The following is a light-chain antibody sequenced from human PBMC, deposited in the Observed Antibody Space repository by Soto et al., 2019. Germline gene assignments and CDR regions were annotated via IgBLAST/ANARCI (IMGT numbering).Light chain of an antibody. J-gene: IGKJ1*01. CDR1: QSVSSNY. V-gene: IGKV3-20*01. Sequence: IVLTQSPGPLSLSPGERATLSCRASQSVSSNYLAWNQQKPGQAPRLLIYGASSRATGIPDRFSGSGSGTDFTLTIRGLEPEEFAVYYCQQYGSSYSWTFGQGTKVELK. CDR2: GAS. CDR3: QQYGSSYSWT.